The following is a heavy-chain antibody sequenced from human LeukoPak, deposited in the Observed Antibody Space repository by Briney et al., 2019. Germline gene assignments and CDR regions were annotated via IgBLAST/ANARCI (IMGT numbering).Heavy chain of an antibody. V-gene: IGHV1-18*04. CDR2: ISAYNGNT. Sequence: GASVKVSCKASGYTFTRHYIQWVRQAPGQGLEWMGWISAYNGNTNYAQKLQGRVTMTTDTSTSTAYMELRSLRSDDTAVYYCARDTPYYYDSSGYYDYWGQGTLVTVSS. CDR1: GYTFTRHY. D-gene: IGHD3-22*01. CDR3: ARDTPYYYDSSGYYDY. J-gene: IGHJ4*02.